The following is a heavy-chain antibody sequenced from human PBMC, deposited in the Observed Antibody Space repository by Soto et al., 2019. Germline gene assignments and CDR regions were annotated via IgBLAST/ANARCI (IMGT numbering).Heavy chain of an antibody. CDR1: GYTFTSYG. CDR3: AREVSSAIFGVVIFWFDP. Sequence: ASVKVSCKASGYTFTSYGISWVRQAPGQGLEWKGWISAYNGNTNYAQKLQGRVTMTTDTSTSTAYMELRSLRSDDTAVYYCAREVSSAIFGVVIFWFDPWGQGTLVTVSS. D-gene: IGHD3-3*01. CDR2: ISAYNGNT. J-gene: IGHJ5*02. V-gene: IGHV1-18*01.